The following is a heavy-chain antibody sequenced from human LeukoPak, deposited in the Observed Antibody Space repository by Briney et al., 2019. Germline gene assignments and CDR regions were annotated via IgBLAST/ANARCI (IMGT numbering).Heavy chain of an antibody. D-gene: IGHD6-19*01. CDR2: IKQDGSEK. Sequence: GGSLRLSCAASGFTFSSYWMSWVRQAPGKGLGWVANIKQDGSEKYYVDSVKGRFTISRDNAKNSLYLQMNSLRAEDTAVYYCARSTSLSIAVAGYDYWGQGTLVTVSS. J-gene: IGHJ4*02. CDR1: GFTFSSYW. V-gene: IGHV3-7*01. CDR3: ARSTSLSIAVAGYDY.